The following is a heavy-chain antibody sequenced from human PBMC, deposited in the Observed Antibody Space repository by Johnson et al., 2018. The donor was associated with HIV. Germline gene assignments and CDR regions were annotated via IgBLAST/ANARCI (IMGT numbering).Heavy chain of an antibody. CDR1: EFSFSTYA. Sequence: QVQLVESGGDFIKPGGSLRLSCAASEFSFSTYAMRWVRQAPGKGLEGVAVISDDGTNTDYADAVKGRFTISRDNSKNTLYLQMNSLRAEDTALYYCVKDSDTYYYGSGDAFDIWGQGTMVTVSS. V-gene: IGHV3-30-3*01. D-gene: IGHD3-10*01. CDR3: VKDSDTYYYGSGDAFDI. CDR2: ISDDGTNT. J-gene: IGHJ3*02.